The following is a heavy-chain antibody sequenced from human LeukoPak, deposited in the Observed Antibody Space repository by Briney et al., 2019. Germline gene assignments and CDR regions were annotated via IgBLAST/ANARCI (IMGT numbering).Heavy chain of an antibody. V-gene: IGHV1-46*01. CDR2: INPSGGST. J-gene: IGHJ4*02. Sequence: ASVKASCKASGYTFTSYYMHWVRQAPGQGLEWMGIINPSGGSTSYAQKFQGRVTMTRDTSTSTVYMELSSLRSEDTAVYYCARDIHFDDGRDYWGQGTLVTVSS. D-gene: IGHD3-9*01. CDR1: GYTFTSYY. CDR3: ARDIHFDDGRDY.